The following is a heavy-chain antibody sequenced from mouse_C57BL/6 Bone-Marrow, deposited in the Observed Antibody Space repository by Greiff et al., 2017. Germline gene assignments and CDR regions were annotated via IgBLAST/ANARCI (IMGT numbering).Heavy chain of an antibody. J-gene: IGHJ4*01. V-gene: IGHV1-69*01. Sequence: QVQLQQPGAELVMPGASVKLSCKASGYTFTSYWMHWVKQRPGPGLEWIGELDPSDSYTNYNQKFKGKSTLTVDKSSSTAYMQLSSLTSEDSAVYYCARDYYSNNYYAMDYWGQGTSVTVSS. CDR1: GYTFTSYW. CDR3: ARDYYSNNYYAMDY. D-gene: IGHD2-5*01. CDR2: LDPSDSYT.